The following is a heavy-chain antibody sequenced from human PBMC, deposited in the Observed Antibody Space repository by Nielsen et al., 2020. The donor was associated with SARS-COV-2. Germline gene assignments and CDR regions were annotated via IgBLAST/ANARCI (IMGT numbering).Heavy chain of an antibody. CDR3: AKGSGSGSYFGPDY. D-gene: IGHD3-10*01. Sequence: SLKISCAASGFTFDDYAIHWVRQAPGKGLEWVSGISWNSGSVRYADSVKGRFAISRDNAKNSLYLQMNSLRPEDTALYYCAKGSGSGSYFGPDYWGQGTLVTVSS. CDR2: ISWNSGSV. CDR1: GFTFDDYA. J-gene: IGHJ4*02. V-gene: IGHV3-9*01.